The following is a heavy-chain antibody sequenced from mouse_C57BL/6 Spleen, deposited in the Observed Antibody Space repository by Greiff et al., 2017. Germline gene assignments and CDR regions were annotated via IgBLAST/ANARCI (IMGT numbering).Heavy chain of an antibody. CDR2: MWRGGRT. J-gene: IGHJ4*01. CDR3: AKKGLRRGNYYATDY. V-gene: IGHV2-4*01. CDR1: GFSLTSYG. Sequence: QVQLKQSGPGLVQPSQSLSIPCTVSGFSLTSYGVHWVRQPPGKGLEWLGVMWRGGRTDYNAAFISTLSVRKDNSKSQVFFKMNSLQADDTAIYYCAKKGLRRGNYYATDYWGQGSSVTVAS.